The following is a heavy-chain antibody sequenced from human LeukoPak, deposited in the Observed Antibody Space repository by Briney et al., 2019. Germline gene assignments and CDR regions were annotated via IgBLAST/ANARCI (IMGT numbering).Heavy chain of an antibody. V-gene: IGHV3-74*01. CDR1: GFTFSSYW. J-gene: IGHJ4*02. CDR3: AKAARNLPTTVTTYYFDY. D-gene: IGHD4-17*01. CDR2: INSDGSST. Sequence: GGSLRLSCAASGFTFSSYWMHWVRQAPGKGLVWVSRINSDGSSTYYADSVKGRFTISRDNSKNTLYLQMNSLRAEDTAVYYCAKAARNLPTTVTTYYFDYWGQGALVTVSS.